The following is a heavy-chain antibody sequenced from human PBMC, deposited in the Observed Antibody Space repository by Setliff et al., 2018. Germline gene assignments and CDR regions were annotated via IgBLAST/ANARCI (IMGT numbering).Heavy chain of an antibody. Sequence: HGESLKISCKASGYSFTDYWIAWVRQMPGKGLEWMGIIYPSNSNIKYSPSFEAQITFSVDKSITTAYLQWSSLKASDTAIYYCVRAGSGIGGDLDYWGQGTLVTVSS. CDR2: IYPSNSNI. D-gene: IGHD3-10*01. CDR3: VRAGSGIGGDLDY. CDR1: GYSFTDYW. J-gene: IGHJ4*02. V-gene: IGHV5-51*01.